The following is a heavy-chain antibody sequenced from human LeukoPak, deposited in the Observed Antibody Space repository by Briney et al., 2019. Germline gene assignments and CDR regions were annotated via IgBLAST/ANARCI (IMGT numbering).Heavy chain of an antibody. CDR1: GFTFSSYW. CDR3: ARGSGIYYDFWSGYFDY. Sequence: GGSLRLSCAASGFTFSSYWMSWVRQAPGKGLEWVANIKQDGSEKYYVDSVKGRFTISRDNAKNSLYLQMNSLRAEGTAVYYCARGSGIYYDFWSGYFDYWGQGTLVTVSS. CDR2: IKQDGSEK. V-gene: IGHV3-7*01. D-gene: IGHD3-3*01. J-gene: IGHJ4*02.